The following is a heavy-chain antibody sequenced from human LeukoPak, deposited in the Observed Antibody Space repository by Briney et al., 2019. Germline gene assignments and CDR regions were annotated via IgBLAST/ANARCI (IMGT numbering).Heavy chain of an antibody. CDR3: ARDRRVDYYYYMDV. Sequence: PGGSLRLSCAASGFIFRTYWMSWVRQAPGKGLEWVANIKQDGSEKYYVDSVKGRFTISRDNAKNSLYLQMNSLRAEDTAVYYCARDRRVDYYYYMDVWGKGTTATVSS. CDR1: GFIFRTYW. V-gene: IGHV3-7*01. D-gene: IGHD2-15*01. J-gene: IGHJ6*03. CDR2: IKQDGSEK.